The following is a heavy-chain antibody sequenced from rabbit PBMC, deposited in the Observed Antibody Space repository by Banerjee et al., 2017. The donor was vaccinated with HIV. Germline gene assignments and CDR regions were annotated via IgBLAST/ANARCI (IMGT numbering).Heavy chain of an antibody. V-gene: IGHV1S45*01. CDR3: AKDYTVGDDGGAYYFDL. J-gene: IGHJ4*01. CDR2: INTSTGNT. D-gene: IGHD6-1*01. Sequence: QEQLEESRGDLVKPEGSLTLTCKASGFDLSSYYWVCWVRQAPGKGLEWIACINTSTGNTVYASWAKGRFTISKTSSTTVTLQMTSLTAADTATYFCAKDYTVGDDGGAYYFDLWGQGTLVTVS. CDR1: GFDLSSYYW.